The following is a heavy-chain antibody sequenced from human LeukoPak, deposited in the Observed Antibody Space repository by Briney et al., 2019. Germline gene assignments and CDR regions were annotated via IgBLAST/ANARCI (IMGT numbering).Heavy chain of an antibody. CDR3: ARNHFIDDFWSGYYPHYYYMDV. D-gene: IGHD3-3*01. CDR2: IRYDGSNR. CDR1: GFTFSSYG. J-gene: IGHJ6*03. Sequence: PGGSLRLSCGVSGFTFSSYGMHWVRQAPGKGLEWVAYIRYDGSNRHYADSVKGRFTISRDNSKNTLYLQMNSLRVEDTAVYYCARNHFIDDFWSGYYPHYYYMDVWGKGTTVTVSS. V-gene: IGHV3-30*02.